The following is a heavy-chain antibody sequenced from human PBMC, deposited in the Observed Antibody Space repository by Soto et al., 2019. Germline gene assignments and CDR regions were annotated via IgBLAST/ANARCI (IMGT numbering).Heavy chain of an antibody. CDR1: GGSFSGYY. J-gene: IGHJ5*02. D-gene: IGHD2-2*02. V-gene: IGHV4-34*01. Sequence: SETLSLTCAVYGGSFSGYYWSWIRQPPGKGLEWIGEINHSGSTNYNPSLKSRVTISVDTSKNQFSLKLSSVTAADTAVYYCARAIRKVVPAAIRSRWFDPWGQGTLVTVSS. CDR3: ARAIRKVVPAAIRSRWFDP. CDR2: INHSGST.